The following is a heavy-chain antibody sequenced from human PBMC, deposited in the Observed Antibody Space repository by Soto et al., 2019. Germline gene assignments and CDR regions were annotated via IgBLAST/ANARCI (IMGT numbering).Heavy chain of an antibody. J-gene: IGHJ6*02. CDR3: ARERKFDFWRKGLDV. D-gene: IGHD3-3*01. Sequence: QAQLVQSGAEVKKPGASVKVSCKESGYTFTSYAINWVRQAPGQGLEWMGWMDPNSGSTGYAQNFHARVTMTRNLTINTAHMELSSLRSEDTAVYYCARERKFDFWRKGLDVWGQGTTVTVS. V-gene: IGHV1-8*01. CDR1: GYTFTSYA. CDR2: MDPNSGST.